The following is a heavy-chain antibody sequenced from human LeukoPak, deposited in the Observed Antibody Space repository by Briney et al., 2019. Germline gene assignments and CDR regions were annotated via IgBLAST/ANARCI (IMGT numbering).Heavy chain of an antibody. D-gene: IGHD4-17*01. CDR1: GYTFTSYD. V-gene: IGHV1-8*01. Sequence: ASVKVSCKASGYTFTSYDINWVRQATGQGLEWMGWVNPNSGNTGYAQKFQGRATMTRNTSISTAYMELSSLRSEDTAVYYCARGRRGTTVTTFRLGQVFDYWGQGTLVTVSS. CDR3: ARGRRGTTVTTFRLGQVFDY. J-gene: IGHJ4*02. CDR2: VNPNSGNT.